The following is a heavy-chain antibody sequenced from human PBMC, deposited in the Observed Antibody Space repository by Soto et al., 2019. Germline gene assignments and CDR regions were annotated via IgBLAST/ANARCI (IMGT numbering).Heavy chain of an antibody. CDR3: ARHTHCSGGSCYSDFDY. Sequence: SETLSLTCTVSGGSISSSSYYWGWIRQPPGKGLEWIGSIYYSGSTYYNPSLKSRVTISVDTSKNQFSLKLSSVTAADTAVYYCARHTHCSGGSCYSDFDYWGQGTLVTVSS. CDR1: GGSISSSSYY. J-gene: IGHJ4*02. D-gene: IGHD2-15*01. V-gene: IGHV4-39*01. CDR2: IYYSGST.